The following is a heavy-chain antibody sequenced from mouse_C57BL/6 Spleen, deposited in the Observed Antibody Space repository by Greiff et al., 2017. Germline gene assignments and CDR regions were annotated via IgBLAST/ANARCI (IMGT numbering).Heavy chain of an antibody. V-gene: IGHV1-53*01. CDR3: ARSLWLLPFDY. CDR2: INPSNGGT. J-gene: IGHJ2*01. D-gene: IGHD2-3*01. Sequence: QVQLQQPGTELVKPGASVKLSCKASGYTFTSSWMHWVKQRPGQGLEWIGNINPSNGGTNYNEKFKSKATLTVDKSSSTAYMQLSSLTSEDSAIYYCARSLWLLPFDYWGQGTTLTVSS. CDR1: GYTFTSSW.